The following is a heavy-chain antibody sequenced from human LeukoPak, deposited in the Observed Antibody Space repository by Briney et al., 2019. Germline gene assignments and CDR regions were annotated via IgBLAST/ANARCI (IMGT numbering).Heavy chain of an antibody. J-gene: IGHJ4*02. D-gene: IGHD4-17*01. V-gene: IGHV1-24*01. CDR1: GYTLTELS. CDR3: ATGTPTVTTMGFDY. Sequence: ASVNVSCKVSGYTLTELSMHWVRQAPGKGLEWMGGFDPEDGETIYAQKFQGRVTMTEDTSTDTAYMELSSLRSEDTAVYYCATGTPTVTTMGFDYWGQGTLVTVSS. CDR2: FDPEDGET.